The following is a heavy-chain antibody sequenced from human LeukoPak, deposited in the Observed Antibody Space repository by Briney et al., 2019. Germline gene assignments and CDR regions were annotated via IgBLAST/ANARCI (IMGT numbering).Heavy chain of an antibody. V-gene: IGHV1-46*01. CDR1: GYTFTSYY. D-gene: IGHD1-7*01. CDR2: IHPRGGST. CDR3: ARGWIDWNYAGGWFDP. Sequence: ASVKVSCKASGYTFTSYYMHWVRQAPGQGLEWMGIIHPRGGSTSYAQKFQGRVTMTRDTSTSTVYMELSSLRSEDTAVYYCARGWIDWNYAGGWFDPWGQGTLVTVSS. J-gene: IGHJ5*02.